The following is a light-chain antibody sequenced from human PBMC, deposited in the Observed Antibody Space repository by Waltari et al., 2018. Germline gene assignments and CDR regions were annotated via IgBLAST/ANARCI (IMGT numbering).Light chain of an antibody. CDR1: QSISSY. CDR2: AAS. J-gene: IGKJ1*01. CDR3: QQSYSIPWT. V-gene: IGKV1-39*01. Sequence: DIQMTQSPPSLSASVGARVTITCRASQSISSYLNWYQQKPGKAPKLLIYAASSLQSGVPSRFSGSGSGTDFTLTITSLQPEDFASYYCQQSYSIPWTLGQGTKVEIK.